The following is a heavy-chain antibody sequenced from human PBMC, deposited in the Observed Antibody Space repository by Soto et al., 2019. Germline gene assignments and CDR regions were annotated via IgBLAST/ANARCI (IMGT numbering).Heavy chain of an antibody. CDR2: ISYDGSNK. CDR1: GFTFSNYA. Sequence: QVQLVESGGGVVQPGRSLRLSCAASGFTFSNYAMYWVRQAPGKGLEWVAVISYDGSNKYYADSVKGRFTISRDNSKNLLYLQMNSLRADDTGVYYCARDISLRSSGGSAPDYWGQGTLVTVSS. D-gene: IGHD6-19*01. CDR3: ARDISLRSSGGSAPDY. J-gene: IGHJ4*02. V-gene: IGHV3-30-3*01.